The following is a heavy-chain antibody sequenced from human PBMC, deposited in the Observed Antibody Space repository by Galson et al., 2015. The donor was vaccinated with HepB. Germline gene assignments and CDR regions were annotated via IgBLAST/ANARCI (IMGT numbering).Heavy chain of an antibody. CDR1: GFTFSSYS. Sequence: SLRLSCAASGFTFSSYSMNWVRQAPGKGLEWVSSISSSSSYIYYADSVKGRFTISRDNAKNSLYLQMNSLRAEDTAVYYCARDLVIGLGISDLNWYFDLWGRGTLVTVSS. CDR2: ISSSSSYI. D-gene: IGHD7-27*01. V-gene: IGHV3-21*01. J-gene: IGHJ2*01. CDR3: ARDLVIGLGISDLNWYFDL.